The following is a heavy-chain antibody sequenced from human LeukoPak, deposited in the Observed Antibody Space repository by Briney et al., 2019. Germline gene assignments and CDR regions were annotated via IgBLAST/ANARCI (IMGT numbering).Heavy chain of an antibody. CDR2: IKPDGSEK. CDR3: ARGEYFFDY. CDR1: GFRFSSYW. J-gene: IGHJ4*02. V-gene: IGHV3-7*04. Sequence: GGSLRLSCAASGFRFSSYWMTWVRLAPGRGLEWVATIKPDGSEKYYVDSVKGRFTMSRDNAKNSLYLQVNSLRVEDTAVYYCARGEYFFDYWGQGTLVTVSS.